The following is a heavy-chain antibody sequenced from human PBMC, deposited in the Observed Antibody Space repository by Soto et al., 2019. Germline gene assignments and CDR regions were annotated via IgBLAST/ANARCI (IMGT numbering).Heavy chain of an antibody. CDR3: ARASRADAFDI. V-gene: IGHV4-39*07. CDR2: IYYSGST. CDR1: GGPISISTSY. J-gene: IGHJ3*02. Sequence: SDTLSLTCNSSGGPISISTSYWGWIRQPPGKGLEWIGNIYYSGSTYYNPSLKSRVTISVDTSKNQFSLKLSSVTAADTAMYYCARASRADAFDIWGQGTVVT.